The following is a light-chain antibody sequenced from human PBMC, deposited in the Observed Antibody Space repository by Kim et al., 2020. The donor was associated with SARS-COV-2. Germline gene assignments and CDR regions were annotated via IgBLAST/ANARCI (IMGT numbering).Light chain of an antibody. J-gene: IGKJ3*01. V-gene: IGKV1-9*01. CDR1: QGIASY. Sequence: DIQLTQSPSFLSASVGDRVTITCRASQGIASYLAWYQQKPGKAPKLLIHAASTLQGGVPSRFSGSGSGTEFTLTISSLQPEDFATYYCQQLNSYPITFGPGTKVDIK. CDR3: QQLNSYPIT. CDR2: AAS.